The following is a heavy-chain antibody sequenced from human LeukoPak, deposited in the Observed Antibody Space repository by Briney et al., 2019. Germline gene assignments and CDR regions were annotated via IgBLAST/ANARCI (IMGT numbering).Heavy chain of an antibody. CDR3: ARGPLYCSSTSCRDAFDI. CDR2: INHSGST. D-gene: IGHD2-2*01. CDR1: GGSFSGYY. V-gene: IGHV4-34*01. Sequence: SETLSLTCAVYGGSFSGYYWSWIGQPPGKGLEWIGEINHSGSTNYNPSLKSRVTISVDTSKNQFSLKLSSVTAADTAVYYCARGPLYCSSTSCRDAFDIWGQGTMVTVSS. J-gene: IGHJ3*02.